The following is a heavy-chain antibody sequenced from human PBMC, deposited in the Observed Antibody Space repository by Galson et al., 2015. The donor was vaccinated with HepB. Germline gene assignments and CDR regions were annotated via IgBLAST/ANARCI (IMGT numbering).Heavy chain of an antibody. D-gene: IGHD3-22*01. CDR3: ARDPRIVTQYFDY. CDR1: GFTFSSYW. CDR2: INSDGSST. Sequence: SLRLSCAASGFTFSSYWMHWVRQAPGKGLVWVSRINSDGSSTSYADSVKGRFTISRDNAKNTLYPQMNSLRAEDTAVYYCARDPRIVTQYFDYWGQGTLVTVSS. V-gene: IGHV3-74*01. J-gene: IGHJ4*02.